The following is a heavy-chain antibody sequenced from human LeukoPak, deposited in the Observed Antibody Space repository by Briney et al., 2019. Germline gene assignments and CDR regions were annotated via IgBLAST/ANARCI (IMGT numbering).Heavy chain of an antibody. Sequence: SETLSLTCTVSGGSISSSSYYWGWIRQPPGKGLEWIGSIYYSGSTYYNPSLRSRVTISVDTSKNQFSLKLSSVTAADTAVYYCASGDLEFDYWGQGTLVTVSS. D-gene: IGHD2-21*02. CDR1: GGSISSSSYY. J-gene: IGHJ4*02. CDR2: IYYSGST. CDR3: ASGDLEFDY. V-gene: IGHV4-39*01.